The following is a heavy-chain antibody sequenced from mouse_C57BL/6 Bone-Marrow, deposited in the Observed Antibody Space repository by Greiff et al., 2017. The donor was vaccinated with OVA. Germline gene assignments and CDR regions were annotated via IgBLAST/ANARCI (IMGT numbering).Heavy chain of an antibody. J-gene: IGHJ1*03. CDR2: INYDGSST. V-gene: IGHV5-16*01. CDR3: AREVYYDYDGYFDV. CDR1: GFTFSDYY. Sequence: EVNLVESEGGLVQPGSSMKLSCTASGFTFSDYYMAWVRQVPEKGLEWVANINYDGSSTYYLDSLKSRFIISRDNAKNILYLQMSSLKSEDTATYYCAREVYYDYDGYFDVWGTGTTVTVSS. D-gene: IGHD2-4*01.